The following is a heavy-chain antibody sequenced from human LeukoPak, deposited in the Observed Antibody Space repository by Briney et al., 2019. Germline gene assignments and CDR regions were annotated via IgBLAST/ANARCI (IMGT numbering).Heavy chain of an antibody. V-gene: IGHV3-53*01. D-gene: IGHD3-22*01. Sequence: GGSLRLSGAASGFTVDSNYLSWVRQAPGKGLEWVSTIYTGGNTYYAASVKGRFAISRDFSKNTVFLHMNSLRAEDTAMYYCARGDDSGYYDYFDYWGQGALVTVSS. CDR1: GFTVDSNY. J-gene: IGHJ4*02. CDR3: ARGDDSGYYDYFDY. CDR2: IYTGGNT.